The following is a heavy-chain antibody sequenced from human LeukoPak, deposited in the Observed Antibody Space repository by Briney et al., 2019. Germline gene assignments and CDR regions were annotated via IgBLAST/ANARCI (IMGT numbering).Heavy chain of an antibody. CDR1: GGSISSYY. CDR3: ARWVDLTVY. CDR2: IYYSGYT. V-gene: IGHV4-59*08. Sequence: SETLSLTCTVSGGSISSYYWSWVRQPPGKGLEWIGYIYYSGYTNYNPSLKSRVTTSVDTSKNQFSLRLSSVTAADTAVYYCARWVDLTVYWGQGTLVTVSS. J-gene: IGHJ4*02. D-gene: IGHD3-9*01.